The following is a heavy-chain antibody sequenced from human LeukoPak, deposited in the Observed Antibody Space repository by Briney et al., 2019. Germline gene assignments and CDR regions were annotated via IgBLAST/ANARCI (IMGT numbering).Heavy chain of an antibody. V-gene: IGHV1-2*02. D-gene: IGHD1-26*01. CDR3: ARVDQYSGSYSGPDY. Sequence: GASVKVSCKASGYTFTGYYMHWVRRAPGQGLEWMGWINPNSGGTNYAQKFQGRVTMTRDTSISTAYMELSRLRSDDTAVYYCARVDQYSGSYSGPDYWGQGTLVTVSS. CDR2: INPNSGGT. J-gene: IGHJ4*02. CDR1: GYTFTGYY.